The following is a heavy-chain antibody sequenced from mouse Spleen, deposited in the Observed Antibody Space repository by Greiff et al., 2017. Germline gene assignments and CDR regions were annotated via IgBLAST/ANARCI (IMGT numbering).Heavy chain of an antibody. V-gene: IGHV1-52*01. J-gene: IGHJ2*01. CDR3: ARGGRYDGYYFDY. CDR2: IDPSDSET. CDR1: GYTFTSYW. D-gene: IGHD2-14*01. Sequence: VQLQQPGAELVRPGSSVKLSCKASGYTFTSYWMHWVKQRPIQGLEWIGNIDPSDSETHYNQKFKDKATLTVDKSSSTAYMQLSSLTSEDSAVYYCARGGRYDGYYFDYWGQGTTLTVSS.